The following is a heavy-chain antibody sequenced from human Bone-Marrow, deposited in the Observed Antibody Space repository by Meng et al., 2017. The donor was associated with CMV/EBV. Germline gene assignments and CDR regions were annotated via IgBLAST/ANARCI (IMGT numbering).Heavy chain of an antibody. Sequence: GGSLRLSCAASGFTFSSYAMHWVRQAPGKGLEWVAVISYDGSNKYYADSVKGRFTISRDNSKNTLYLQMNSLRAEDTAVYYCARGPLLYNWNYSLLDYWGQETLVTVSS. D-gene: IGHD1-7*01. J-gene: IGHJ4*02. V-gene: IGHV3-30*04. CDR1: GFTFSSYA. CDR3: ARGPLLYNWNYSLLDY. CDR2: ISYDGSNK.